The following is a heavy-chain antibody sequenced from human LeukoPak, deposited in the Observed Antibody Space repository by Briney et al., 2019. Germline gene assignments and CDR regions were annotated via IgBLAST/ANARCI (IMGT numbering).Heavy chain of an antibody. CDR3: ARDLASSGYSFDY. V-gene: IGHV3-48*03. Sequence: GGSLRLSCAASGFTFSSYEMNWVRQAPGKGLEFISYISSSGSIIYYADSVKGRFTISRDNAKNSLYLQMNSLRAEDTAVYYCARDLASSGYSFDYWGQGTLVTVSS. D-gene: IGHD3-22*01. CDR1: GFTFSSYE. J-gene: IGHJ4*02. CDR2: ISSSGSII.